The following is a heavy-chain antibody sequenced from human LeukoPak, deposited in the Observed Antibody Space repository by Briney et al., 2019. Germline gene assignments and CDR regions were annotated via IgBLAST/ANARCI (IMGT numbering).Heavy chain of an antibody. CDR1: GFTPCAFW. J-gene: IGHJ6*04. V-gene: IGHV3-7*02. CDR2: IKKDGNEK. CDR3: ATFTGVVPVGLLL. Sequence: PVGTLRLSPVPSGFTPCAFWTSCVPAPPGEGVGWVANIKKDGNEKEYPDSVKGRFSIIRDNANNSVYLQMNGLRAEDSAVDYCATFTGVVPVGLLLWGKGTTVIVSS. D-gene: IGHD2-2*01.